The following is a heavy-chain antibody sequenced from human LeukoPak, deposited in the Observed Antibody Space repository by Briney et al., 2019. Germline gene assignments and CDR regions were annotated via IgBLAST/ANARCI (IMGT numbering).Heavy chain of an antibody. CDR2: IGYDGSNE. CDR3: ARDVSGRYSLDY. J-gene: IGHJ4*02. D-gene: IGHD1-26*01. V-gene: IGHV3-33*01. CDR1: GFTFSSYG. Sequence: GGSLRLSCAASGFTFSSYGMHWVRQAPGKGLEWVAVIGYDGSNEKYADSVKGRFTISRDNAKSTLFLQMDSLRAEDTAAYYCARDVSGRYSLDYWGQGTLVTVSS.